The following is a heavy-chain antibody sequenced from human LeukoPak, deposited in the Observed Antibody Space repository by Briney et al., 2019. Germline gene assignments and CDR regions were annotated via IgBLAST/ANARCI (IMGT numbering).Heavy chain of an antibody. CDR2: IYYSGST. V-gene: IGHV4-39*01. Sequence: PSETLSLTCTVSGGSISSSSYHWGWIRQPPGKGLEWIGSIYYSGSTYYNPSPKSRVTISVDTSKNQFSLKLSSVTAADTAVYYCASTWIQLWFFDYWGQGTLVTVSS. D-gene: IGHD5-18*01. CDR1: GGSISSSSYH. CDR3: ASTWIQLWFFDY. J-gene: IGHJ4*02.